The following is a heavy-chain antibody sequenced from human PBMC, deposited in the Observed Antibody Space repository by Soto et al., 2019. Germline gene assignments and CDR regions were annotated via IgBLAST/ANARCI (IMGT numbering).Heavy chain of an antibody. CDR1: GFTFSSYA. CDR2: ISYDGSNK. Sequence: QVQLVESGGGVVQPGRSLRLSCAASGFTFSSYAMHWVRQAPGKGLEWVAVISYDGSNKYYADSVKGRFTISRDNSKNTLYLQMNSLRDEDTAVYYWARDRGIGYYYGMDVWGQGTTVTVSS. D-gene: IGHD1-20*01. CDR3: ARDRGIGYYYGMDV. J-gene: IGHJ6*02. V-gene: IGHV3-30-3*01.